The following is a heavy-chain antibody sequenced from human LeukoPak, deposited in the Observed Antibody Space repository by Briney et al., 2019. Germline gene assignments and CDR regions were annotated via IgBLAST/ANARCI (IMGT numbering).Heavy chain of an antibody. Sequence: KSSETLSLTCTVSGGSISSSTYYWSWIRQPPGKGLEWIGYIYYSGSTNYNPSLKSRVTISVDTSKNQFSLKLSSVTAADTAVYYCAREIAVAGTGFDYWGQGTLVTVSS. D-gene: IGHD6-19*01. CDR3: AREIAVAGTGFDY. V-gene: IGHV4-61*01. CDR2: IYYSGST. CDR1: GGSISSSTYY. J-gene: IGHJ4*02.